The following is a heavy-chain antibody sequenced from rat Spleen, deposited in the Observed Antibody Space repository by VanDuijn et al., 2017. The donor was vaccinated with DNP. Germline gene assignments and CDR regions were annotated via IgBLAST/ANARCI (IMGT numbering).Heavy chain of an antibody. CDR1: GLTFSNAD. CDR2: ISYDGGST. CDR3: ARHGGTGSSWYFDL. V-gene: IGHV5-25*01. D-gene: IGHD5-1*01. Sequence: EVQLVESGGGLVQPGGSMKLSCGASGLTFSNADMAWVRQAPTKGLDWVASISYDGGSTYYRDSVKGRFTISRDNAKSSLYLQMDSLRSEDTATYHCARHGGTGSSWYFDLWGPGAMVTVSS. J-gene: IGHJ1*01.